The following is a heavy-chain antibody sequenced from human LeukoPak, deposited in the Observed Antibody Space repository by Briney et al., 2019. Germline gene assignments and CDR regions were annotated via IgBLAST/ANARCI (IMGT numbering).Heavy chain of an antibody. CDR2: IFYSGNT. D-gene: IGHD3-10*01. V-gene: IGHV4-59*01. CDR3: ARVHAYSYGSGVFDI. CDR1: GGSFSGYY. J-gene: IGHJ3*02. Sequence: SETLSLTCAVYGGSFSGYYWSWIRQPPGKGLEWIGDIFYSGNTNYNPSLKSRVSISIDMSKSQFSLNLTSMTAADTAVYYCARVHAYSYGSGVFDIWGQGTMVTVSS.